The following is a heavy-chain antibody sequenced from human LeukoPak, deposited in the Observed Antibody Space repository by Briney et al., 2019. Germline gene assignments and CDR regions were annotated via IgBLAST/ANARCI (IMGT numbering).Heavy chain of an antibody. CDR1: GFTFSSNY. CDR2: IYSGGST. J-gene: IGHJ4*02. Sequence: QPGGSLRLSCAASGFTFSSNYMSWVRQAPGKGLEWVSVIYSGGSTYYADSVKGRFTISRDNSKNTLYLQMNSLRAEDTAVYYCARDLSRHSSGWSNDYWGQGTLVTVSS. CDR3: ARDLSRHSSGWSNDY. D-gene: IGHD6-19*01. V-gene: IGHV3-66*01.